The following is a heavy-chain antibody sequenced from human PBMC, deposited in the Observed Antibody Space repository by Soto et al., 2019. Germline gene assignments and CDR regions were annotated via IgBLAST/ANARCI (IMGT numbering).Heavy chain of an antibody. J-gene: IGHJ6*02. D-gene: IGHD3-3*01. Sequence: QVQLVESGGGVVQPGRSLRLSCAASGFTFSSYGMHWVRQAPGKGLERVAVISYDGSNKYYADSVKVRFPISRDNSKNTLYLPMTSTRAEDTAVYYCATHVLRFLEWLAFYGMYVWGQGTTVPVPS. V-gene: IGHV3-30*03. CDR1: GFTFSSYG. CDR2: ISYDGSNK. CDR3: ATHVLRFLEWLAFYGMYV.